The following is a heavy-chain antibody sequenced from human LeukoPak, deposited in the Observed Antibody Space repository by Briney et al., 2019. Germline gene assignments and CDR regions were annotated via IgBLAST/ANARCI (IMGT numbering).Heavy chain of an antibody. Sequence: ASVKVSCKASGYTFTKYGITWVRQAPGQGLEWMGWISAYNGNTNYAQKLQGRVTMTTDTSTSTAYMELRSLRSDDTAVYYCARGSTYYYDSSGYDPDYWGQGTLVTVSS. V-gene: IGHV1-18*01. D-gene: IGHD3-22*01. CDR1: GYTFTKYG. J-gene: IGHJ4*02. CDR2: ISAYNGNT. CDR3: ARGSTYYYDSSGYDPDY.